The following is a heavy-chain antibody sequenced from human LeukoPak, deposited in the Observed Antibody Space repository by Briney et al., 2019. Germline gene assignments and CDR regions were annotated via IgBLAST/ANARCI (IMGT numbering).Heavy chain of an antibody. CDR1: GFTFSSYS. V-gene: IGHV3-48*02. Sequence: GGSLRLSCAASGFTFSSYSMNWVRQAPGKGLEWASYISGSDNTIYYADSVRGRFTISRDNARNSLYLQMNSLRDEDTAVYYCARVHRGYSFGRLDYWGQGTLVTVSS. D-gene: IGHD5-12*01. J-gene: IGHJ4*02. CDR2: ISGSDNTI. CDR3: ARVHRGYSFGRLDY.